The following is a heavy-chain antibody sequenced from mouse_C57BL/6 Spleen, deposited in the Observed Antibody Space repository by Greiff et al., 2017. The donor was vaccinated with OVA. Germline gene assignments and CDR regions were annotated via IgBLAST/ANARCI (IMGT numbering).Heavy chain of an antibody. V-gene: IGHV5-6*02. CDR1: GFTFSSYG. Sequence: DVMLVESGGDLVKPGGSLKLSCAASGFTFSSYGMSWVPQTPDKRLEWVATISSGGSYTYYPDSVKGRFTISRDNAKNTLYLQMSSLKSEDTAMYYCARHETDGYFDYWGQGTTLTVSS. CDR2: ISSGGSYT. J-gene: IGHJ2*01. D-gene: IGHD2-3*01. CDR3: ARHETDGYFDY.